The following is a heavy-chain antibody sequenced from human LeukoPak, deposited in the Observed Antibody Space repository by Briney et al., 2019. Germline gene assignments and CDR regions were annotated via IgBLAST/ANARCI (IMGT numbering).Heavy chain of an antibody. CDR2: IGGSGGRT. Sequence: GGSLRLSCAASGFTFSSHTMNWVRQAQGKGLEWVSAIGGSGGRTDYADAAKGRFTISRDNSRNTLYLQMTSLRAEDTAVYYCVRDTGVSAYNDYWGQGTLVTVSS. D-gene: IGHD2-8*02. J-gene: IGHJ4*02. V-gene: IGHV3-23*01. CDR1: GFTFSSHT. CDR3: VRDTGVSAYNDY.